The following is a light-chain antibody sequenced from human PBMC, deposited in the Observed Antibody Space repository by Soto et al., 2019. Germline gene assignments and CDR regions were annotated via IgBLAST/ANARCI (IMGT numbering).Light chain of an antibody. CDR1: RSNIGNNI. V-gene: IGLV1-44*01. CDR2: RTK. J-gene: IGLJ2*01. CDR3: TAWDDNLSAVV. Sequence: QSGLTQPPSASATPGQTITISCTGTRSNIGNNIVTWYQQLPGAAPKVVVYRTKQRPSGVPDRFSGSKSGTSASLAITGLQPEDEADYYCTAWDDNLSAVVFGGGTKLTVL.